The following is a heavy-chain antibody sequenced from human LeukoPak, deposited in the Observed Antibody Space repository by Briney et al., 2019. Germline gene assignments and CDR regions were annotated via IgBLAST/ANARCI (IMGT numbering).Heavy chain of an antibody. CDR2: INYSGNT. V-gene: IGHV4-59*08. D-gene: IGHD3-16*01. CDR3: ARHRPGERRFDP. J-gene: IGHJ5*02. Sequence: PSETLSLPCTVSGGSISSDYWSWIRQPPGKGLEWIGYINYSGNTNSNPSLKSRVTISVDTSKNQISLKLSSVTAADTAVYYCARHRPGERRFDPWGQGTLVTVSS. CDR1: GGSISSDY.